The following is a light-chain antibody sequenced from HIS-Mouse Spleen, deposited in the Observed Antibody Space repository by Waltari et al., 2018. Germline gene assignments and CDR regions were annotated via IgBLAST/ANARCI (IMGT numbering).Light chain of an antibody. CDR2: DVS. V-gene: IGLV2-8*01. Sequence: QSALTQPPSASGSPGQSVTISCTGTSSDVGGYNYVSWYQQHPGKAPILMIYDVSKRPSGVPDRFSCANCGNTASLTVSGLQAEDEADYYCSSYAGSNNLVFGGGTKLTVL. J-gene: IGLJ2*01. CDR3: SSYAGSNNLV. CDR1: SSDVGGYNY.